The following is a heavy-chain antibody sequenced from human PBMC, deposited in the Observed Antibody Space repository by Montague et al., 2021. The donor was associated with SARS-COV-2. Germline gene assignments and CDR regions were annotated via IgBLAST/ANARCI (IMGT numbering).Heavy chain of an antibody. J-gene: IGHJ6*03. CDR2: IYYSGST. V-gene: IGHV4-59*01. CDR1: GGSISSYY. Sequence: SETLSLTCTVSGGSISSYYWSWIRQPPGKGLEWIGYIYYSGSTNYSPSLKSRVTISVVTSKNQFSLRLSSVTAADTAVYYCAGTYYDFWSGFIHYYYMDVWGKGTTVTVSS. CDR3: AGTYYDFWSGFIHYYYMDV. D-gene: IGHD3-3*01.